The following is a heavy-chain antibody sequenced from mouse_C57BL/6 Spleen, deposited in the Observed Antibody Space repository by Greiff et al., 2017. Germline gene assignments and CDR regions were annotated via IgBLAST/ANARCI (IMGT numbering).Heavy chain of an antibody. Sequence: QVQLQQPGAELVRPGSSVKLSCKASGYTFTSYWMHWVKQRPIQGLEWIGNIDPSDSETHYNQKFKDKATLTVDKSSSTAYMQLSSLTSEDSAVYDCERGGGSSFYYDAMDYWGQGTSVTVSS. J-gene: IGHJ4*01. CDR2: IDPSDSET. D-gene: IGHD1-1*01. CDR3: ERGGGSSFYYDAMDY. CDR1: GYTFTSYW. V-gene: IGHV1-52*01.